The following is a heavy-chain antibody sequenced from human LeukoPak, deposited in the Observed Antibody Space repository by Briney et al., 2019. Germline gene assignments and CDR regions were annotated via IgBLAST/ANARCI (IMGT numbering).Heavy chain of an antibody. V-gene: IGHV4-38-2*02. J-gene: IGHJ5*02. Sequence: SETLPLTCTVSGYSISSGYYWGWIRQSPGKGLEWIGSIYNSGSTYYNPSLKSRVTISIDTSKNQFSLKLSSVTAADTAVYYCAREYRSSWYLNWFDPWGQGTLVTVSS. CDR3: AREYRSSWYLNWFDP. D-gene: IGHD6-13*01. CDR2: IYNSGST. CDR1: GYSISSGYY.